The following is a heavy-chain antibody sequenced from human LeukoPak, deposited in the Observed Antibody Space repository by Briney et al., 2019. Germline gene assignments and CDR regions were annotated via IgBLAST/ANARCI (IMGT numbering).Heavy chain of an antibody. V-gene: IGHV3-20*04. CDR1: GFTFDDYG. CDR3: ARDPYYDSSGYYVAFDI. J-gene: IGHJ3*02. D-gene: IGHD3-22*01. Sequence: PGGSLRLSCAASGFTFDDYGMSWVRQAPGRGLEWVSGINWNGGSTGYADSVKGRFTISRGNAKNSLYLQMNSLRATGTALYYCARDPYYDSSGYYVAFDIGGQGTMVTVSS. CDR2: INWNGGST.